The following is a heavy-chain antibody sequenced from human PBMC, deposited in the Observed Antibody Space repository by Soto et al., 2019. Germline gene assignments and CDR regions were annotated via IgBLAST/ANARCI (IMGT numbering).Heavy chain of an antibody. V-gene: IGHV1-69*01. CDR2: IIPIFGTA. Sequence: QVQLVQSGAEVKKPGSSVKVSCKASGGTFSSYAISWVRQAPGQGLEWMGGIIPIFGTANYAQTFQGRVTITADESTSTAYMELSSLRSEDTAVYYCARAGRSGYLSAPFDYWGQGSLVTVSS. D-gene: IGHD3-3*01. CDR3: ARAGRSGYLSAPFDY. J-gene: IGHJ4*02. CDR1: GGTFSSYA.